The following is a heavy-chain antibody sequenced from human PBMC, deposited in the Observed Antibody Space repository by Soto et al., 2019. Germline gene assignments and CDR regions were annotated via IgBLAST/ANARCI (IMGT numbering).Heavy chain of an antibody. D-gene: IGHD6-19*01. CDR1: GFTFDDYT. Sequence: GGSLRLSCAASGFTFDDYTMHWVRQAPGKGLEWVSLISWDGGSTYYADSVKGRFTISRDNSKNSLYLQMNSLRTEDTALYYCAKEKGPYIAVAGTFFDYWGQGTLVTVSS. CDR2: ISWDGGST. CDR3: AKEKGPYIAVAGTFFDY. J-gene: IGHJ4*02. V-gene: IGHV3-43*01.